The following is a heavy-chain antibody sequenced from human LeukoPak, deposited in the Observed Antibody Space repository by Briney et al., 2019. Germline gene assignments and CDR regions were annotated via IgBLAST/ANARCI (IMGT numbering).Heavy chain of an antibody. J-gene: IGHJ5*02. Sequence: PGGSLRLSCAASRFTFSSYEMNWVRQAPGKGLEWVSYISSSGSTIYYADSVKGRFTISRDNAKNSLYLQMNSLRAEDTAVYYCARGGPEGWFGELARNWFDPWGQGTLVTVSS. V-gene: IGHV3-48*03. CDR3: ARGGPEGWFGELARNWFDP. CDR2: ISSSGSTI. D-gene: IGHD3-10*01. CDR1: RFTFSSYE.